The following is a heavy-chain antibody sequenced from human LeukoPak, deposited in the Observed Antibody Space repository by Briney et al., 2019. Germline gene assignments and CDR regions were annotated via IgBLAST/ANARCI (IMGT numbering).Heavy chain of an antibody. CDR1: GGTFSSYA. CDR2: IIPILGIA. D-gene: IGHD6-19*01. J-gene: IGHJ4*02. CDR3: ARGSPWLPLGTY. V-gene: IGHV1-69*04. Sequence: GASVKVSCKASGGTFSSYAISWVRQAPGQGLEWMGRIIPILGIANYAQKFQGRVTITADKSTSTAYMELSSLRSEDTAVYYCARGSPWLPLGTYWGQGTLVTVSS.